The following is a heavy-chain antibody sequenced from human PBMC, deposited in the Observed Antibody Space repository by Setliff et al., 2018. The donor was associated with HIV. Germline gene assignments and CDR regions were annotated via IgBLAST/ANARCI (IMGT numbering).Heavy chain of an antibody. D-gene: IGHD4-17*01. CDR1: GYSFTICW. J-gene: IGHJ1*01. CDR3: ATWTRAETSENFQH. Sequence: GESLTISCKASGYSFTICWIGWVRQMPGKGLEWMGVIYPGDSDTRYSPSFQGQVTISADKSITTAYVQWSSLKASDTAMYYCATWTRAETSENFQHWGQRTLVTVS. CDR2: IYPGDSDT. V-gene: IGHV5-51*01.